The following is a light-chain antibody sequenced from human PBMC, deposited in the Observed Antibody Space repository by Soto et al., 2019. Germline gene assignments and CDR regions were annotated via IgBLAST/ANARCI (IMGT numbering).Light chain of an antibody. CDR2: EVS. V-gene: IGLV2-14*01. CDR1: SSDVGGYNY. Sequence: QSVLTQPASVSGSPGQSITISCTGTSSDVGGYNYVSWYQQHPGKAPKLRIYEVSNRPSGVSNRFSGSKSGNTASLTISGLQAEDEAAYYCSSYTSSSTPYVFGTGTKLTVL. J-gene: IGLJ1*01. CDR3: SSYTSSSTPYV.